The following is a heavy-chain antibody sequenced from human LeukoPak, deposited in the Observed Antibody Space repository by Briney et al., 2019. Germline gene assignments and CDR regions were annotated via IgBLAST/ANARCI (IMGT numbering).Heavy chain of an antibody. Sequence: GGSLRLSCTASGFSFSGHWMNWARQLPGKGLVWVSRISPTGSTTSYADSVKGRFTVSRDNAKNTLYLQVNNLRAEDTAVYYCARGPNSNWSGLDFWGQGTLLTVSS. CDR1: GFSFSGHW. CDR2: ISPTGSTT. CDR3: ARGPNSNWSGLDF. D-gene: IGHD6-6*01. J-gene: IGHJ4*02. V-gene: IGHV3-74*01.